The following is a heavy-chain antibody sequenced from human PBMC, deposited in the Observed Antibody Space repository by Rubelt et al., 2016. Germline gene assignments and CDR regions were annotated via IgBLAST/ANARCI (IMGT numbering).Heavy chain of an antibody. D-gene: IGHD3-22*01. V-gene: IGHV1-69*01. Sequence: AQKFQGRVTITADESTSTAYMELSSLRSEDTAVYYCARVTRGYMDVWGQGTTVTVSS. CDR3: ARVTRGYMDV. J-gene: IGHJ6*02.